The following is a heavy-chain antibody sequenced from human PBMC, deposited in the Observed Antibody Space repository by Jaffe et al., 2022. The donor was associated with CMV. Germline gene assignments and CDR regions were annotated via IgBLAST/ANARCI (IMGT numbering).Heavy chain of an antibody. CDR1: GASISRYSFY. Sequence: QLQLQESGPGLVKPSETLSLTCAVSGASISRYSFYWGWIRQPPGKGLEWIGSIYYSGSSYYNPSLKSRVTISVDTSRNQFSLKLSSVTAADTAVYYCARHWDCSSTRCFGYNWFDPWGQGTLVTVSS. J-gene: IGHJ5*02. CDR2: IYYSGSS. CDR3: ARHWDCSSTRCFGYNWFDP. D-gene: IGHD2-2*01. V-gene: IGHV4-39*01.